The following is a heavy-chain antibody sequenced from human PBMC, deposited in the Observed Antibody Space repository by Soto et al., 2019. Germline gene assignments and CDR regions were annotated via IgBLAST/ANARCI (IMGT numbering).Heavy chain of an antibody. CDR2: ISSSSSYI. Sequence: GGSLRLSCAASGFTFSSYSMNWVRQAPGKGLEWVSSISSSSSYIYYADSVKGRFTISRDNAKNSLYLQMNSLRAEDTAVYYCARDTRDCSGGSCYSGDDAFDIWGQGTMVTVSS. V-gene: IGHV3-21*01. CDR1: GFTFSSYS. J-gene: IGHJ3*02. CDR3: ARDTRDCSGGSCYSGDDAFDI. D-gene: IGHD2-15*01.